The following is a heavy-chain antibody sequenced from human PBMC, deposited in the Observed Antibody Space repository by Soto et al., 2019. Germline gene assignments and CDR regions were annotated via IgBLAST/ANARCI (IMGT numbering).Heavy chain of an antibody. V-gene: IGHV1-3*01. CDR2: INAANGDT. CDR1: GYTFTSYG. J-gene: IGHJ5*02. CDR3: VRRHVSATGIDWFDP. Sequence: ASVNVSCKASGYTFTSYGIHWGRQAPGQRLECMGWINAANGDTKYSPKFQGRVTITRDTSSSTAYMELSSLRSEDTAVYYCVRRHVSATGIDWFDPWGQGTLVTVSS. D-gene: IGHD6-13*01.